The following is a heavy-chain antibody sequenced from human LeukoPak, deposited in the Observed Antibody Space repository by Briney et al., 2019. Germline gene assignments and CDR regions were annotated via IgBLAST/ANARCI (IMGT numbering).Heavy chain of an antibody. CDR1: GYTFTNHF. CDR3: ATESELPLAITGFDS. D-gene: IGHD1-20*01. CDR2: ISPKNGGT. Sequence: PWASVKVSCTTSGYTFTNHFVHWVRQAPGQGLEWMGWISPKNGGTLSAKKFQGRFTMTRDTSISTFYMEVNSLRSDDTAVYYCATESELPLAITGFDSWGQGTLVTVSS. V-gene: IGHV1-2*02. J-gene: IGHJ4*02.